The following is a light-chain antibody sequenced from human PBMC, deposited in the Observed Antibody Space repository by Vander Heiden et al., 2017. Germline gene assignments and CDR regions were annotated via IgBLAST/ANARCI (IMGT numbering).Light chain of an antibody. CDR3: QQYNTYPYT. CDR1: QTISSW. V-gene: IGKV1-5*03. J-gene: IGKJ2*01. Sequence: DIQMTQSPSTLSASVGDRVTITCRARQTISSWLAWYQQKPGKAPKLLIYKASSLESGVPSRFSGSGSGTEFTLTISSLQPDDFATYFCQQYNTYPYTFGRGTKLEIK. CDR2: KAS.